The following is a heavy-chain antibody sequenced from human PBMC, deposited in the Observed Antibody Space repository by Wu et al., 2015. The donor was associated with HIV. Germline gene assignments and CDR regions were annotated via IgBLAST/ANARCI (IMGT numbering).Heavy chain of an antibody. V-gene: IGHV1-2*02. D-gene: IGHD3-9*01. CDR1: GYPFTNYF. Sequence: QVQLAQSVSEIKKLGASVKVSCKASGYPFTNYFIHWVRQAPGQGLEWMAWINPHSGETHYAQKFQGRVTLTLNTSIRTTYLELNGLTSEDTAIYYCARGYQPRSSVIRFLDWAGRFDPWGQGTLVIVSS. J-gene: IGHJ5*02. CDR3: ARGYQPRSSVIRFLDWAGRFDP. CDR2: INPHSGET.